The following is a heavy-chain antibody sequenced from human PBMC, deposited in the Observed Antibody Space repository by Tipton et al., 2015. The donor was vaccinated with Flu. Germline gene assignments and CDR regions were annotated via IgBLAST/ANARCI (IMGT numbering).Heavy chain of an antibody. V-gene: IGHV3-66*02. CDR2: IYRGGTT. D-gene: IGHD5-12*01. J-gene: IGHJ3*02. Sequence: GSLRLSCTASGFSVSDAYMTWVGQAPGKGLQWVSVIYRGGTTYVADSVKGRCTISRDNSKNTLYLQWNSLTTEDTAVYYCATLGNSGTDGFDIWGQGTMVTISS. CDR1: GFSVSDAY. CDR3: ATLGNSGTDGFDI.